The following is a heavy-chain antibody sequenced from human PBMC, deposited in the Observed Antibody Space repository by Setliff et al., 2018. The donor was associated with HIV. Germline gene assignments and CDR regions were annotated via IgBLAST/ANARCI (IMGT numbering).Heavy chain of an antibody. D-gene: IGHD3-3*01. CDR1: GGSIGSHY. CDR2: SHYSGSA. V-gene: IGHV4-59*11. J-gene: IGHJ4*02. Sequence: SETLSLTCIVSGGSIGSHYWSWIRQPPGKGLEWIAYSHYSGSADYNPSLKSRVTISIDTSKNQFSLKLTSMTAADTSVYYCACRYYDLWSNYYTGIPYWGQGTLVTVSS. CDR3: ACRYYDLWSNYYTGIPY.